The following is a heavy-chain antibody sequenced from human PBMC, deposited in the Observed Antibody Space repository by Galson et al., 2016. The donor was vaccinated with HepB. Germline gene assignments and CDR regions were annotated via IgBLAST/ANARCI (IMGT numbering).Heavy chain of an antibody. CDR1: GFTFDDYG. CDR2: ISWNSGRI. Sequence: SLRLSCAASGFTFDDYGMHWVRQAPGKGLEWVSGISWNSGRIGYAASVKGRFNISRDNAKNSLYLQMNSLRAEDTALYYCAKDKWASAVADFDHWGQGTLVTVSS. V-gene: IGHV3-9*01. J-gene: IGHJ4*02. CDR3: AKDKWASAVADFDH. D-gene: IGHD4-23*01.